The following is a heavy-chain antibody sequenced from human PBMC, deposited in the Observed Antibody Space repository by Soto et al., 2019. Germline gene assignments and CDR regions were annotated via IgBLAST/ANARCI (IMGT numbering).Heavy chain of an antibody. CDR1: GYTFTSYG. Sequence: QVQLVQSGAEVKKPGASVKVSCKASGYTFTSYGISWVRQAPGQGLEWIGWISAYNGNTNYAQKLQGRVTMTTDTSTSTAYMELRSLRSDDTAVYYCAMVRDLSNYYYYGMDVWGQGTTVTVSS. V-gene: IGHV1-18*01. J-gene: IGHJ6*02. D-gene: IGHD3-10*01. CDR2: ISAYNGNT. CDR3: AMVRDLSNYYYYGMDV.